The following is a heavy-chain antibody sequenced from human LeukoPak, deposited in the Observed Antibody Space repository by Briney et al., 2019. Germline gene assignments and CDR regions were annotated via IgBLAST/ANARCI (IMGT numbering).Heavy chain of an antibody. Sequence: GSSLKICCEGGGYSFGTCLICGGHEMAEKGVGLVWIISPSDSTSSDQQSFQGQVTISADKSITTAYLQWSCLKASDTAMYYCVRSPRDGYHDAFDIWGQGTMVTVSS. J-gene: IGHJ3*02. CDR3: VRSPRDGYHDAFDI. CDR1: GYSFGTCL. CDR2: ISPSDSTS. D-gene: IGHD5-24*01. V-gene: IGHV5-51*07.